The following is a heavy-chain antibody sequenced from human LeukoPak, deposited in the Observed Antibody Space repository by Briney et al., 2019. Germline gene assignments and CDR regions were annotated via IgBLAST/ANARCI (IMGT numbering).Heavy chain of an antibody. CDR2: IRYDGIAI. J-gene: IGHJ6*03. V-gene: IGHV3-30*02. CDR1: GFTFSSFG. CDR3: ARAVYGSGSEYYMDV. D-gene: IGHD3-10*01. Sequence: GGSLRLSCAASGFTFSSFGMNWVRQAPGKGLEWVTFIRYDGIAIQYADSVKGRFTISRDNSKNALYLQMISLRPEDTAVYYCARAVYGSGSEYYMDVWGKGTTVTISS.